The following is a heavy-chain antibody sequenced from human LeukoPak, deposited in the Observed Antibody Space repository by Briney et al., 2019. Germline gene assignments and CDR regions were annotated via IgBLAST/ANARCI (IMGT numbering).Heavy chain of an antibody. V-gene: IGHV1-2*02. Sequence: ASVKVPCKASGYTFTGYYIHWVRQAPGQGLEWMGWIHPNSGGTNFAQKFQGRVTMTRDLSISTAYMEMSSLRSDDTAVYYCARAPAGGPLRFFDYWGQGTLVTVSS. D-gene: IGHD3-3*01. J-gene: IGHJ4*02. CDR2: IHPNSGGT. CDR1: GYTFTGYY. CDR3: ARAPAGGPLRFFDY.